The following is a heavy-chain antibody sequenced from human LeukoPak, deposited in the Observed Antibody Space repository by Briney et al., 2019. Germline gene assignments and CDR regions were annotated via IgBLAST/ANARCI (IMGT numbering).Heavy chain of an antibody. CDR2: IIPIFGTA. J-gene: IGHJ4*02. CDR3: ARGVKDMVRGVILFDY. CDR1: GGTFSSYA. D-gene: IGHD3-10*01. Sequence: GASVKVSCKASGGTFSSYAISWVRQAPGQGLEWMGGIIPIFGTANYAQKFQGRVTITADESTSIAYMELRSLRSDDTAVYYCARGVKDMVRGVILFDYWGQGTLVTVSS. V-gene: IGHV1-69*13.